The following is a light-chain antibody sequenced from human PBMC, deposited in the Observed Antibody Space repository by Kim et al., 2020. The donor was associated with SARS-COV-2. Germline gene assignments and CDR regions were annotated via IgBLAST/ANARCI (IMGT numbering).Light chain of an antibody. V-gene: IGKV1-5*03. CDR3: QQYGGSSRT. J-gene: IGKJ1*01. CDR1: QTIDSW. CDR2: KTY. Sequence: ASVGDRVNRTCRASQTIDSWLAWYQQKPGKAPKRLSYKTYILDRGVTSRFSGSGSGTDFTRTITGLQTDDWANYYCQQYGGSSRTLGQGTKGDIK.